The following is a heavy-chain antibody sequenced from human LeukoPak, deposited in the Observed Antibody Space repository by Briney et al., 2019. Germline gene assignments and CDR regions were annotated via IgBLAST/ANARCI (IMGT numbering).Heavy chain of an antibody. CDR1: GGSFSGYY. Sequence: SETLSLTCAVYGGSFSGYYWSWIRQPPGKGLEWIGYIYYSGSTNYNPSLKSRVTILVDTSKNQFSLKLTSVTAADTAVYYCARLLPSSGYYIEYWGQGTLVTVSS. J-gene: IGHJ4*02. D-gene: IGHD3-22*01. V-gene: IGHV4-59*08. CDR2: IYYSGST. CDR3: ARLLPSSGYYIEY.